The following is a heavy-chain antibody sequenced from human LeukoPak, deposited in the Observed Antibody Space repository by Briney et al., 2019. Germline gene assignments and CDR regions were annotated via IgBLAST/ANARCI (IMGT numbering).Heavy chain of an antibody. V-gene: IGHV3-30*03. CDR3: ARGSGRDIDY. Sequence: PGRSLRLSCAASGFTFSSYGMHWVRQAPGKGLEWVAVISYDGSNKYYADSVKGRFTISRDNSKNTLYLQMNSLRAEDTAVYYCARGSGRDIDYWGQGTLVTVSS. CDR2: ISYDGSNK. J-gene: IGHJ4*02. CDR1: GFTFSSYG. D-gene: IGHD3-9*01.